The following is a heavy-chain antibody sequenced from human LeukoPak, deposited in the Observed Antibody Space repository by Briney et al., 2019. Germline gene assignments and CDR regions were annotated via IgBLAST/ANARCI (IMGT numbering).Heavy chain of an antibody. CDR3: AREAGGQQLVYAFDI. V-gene: IGHV4-59*01. CDR1: GGSISSYY. Sequence: SETLSLTCTVSGGSISSYYWSWIRRPPGKGLEWIGYIYYSGSTNYNPSLKSRVTISVDTSKNQFSLKLSSVTAADTAVYYCAREAGGQQLVYAFDIWGQGTMVTVSS. D-gene: IGHD6-13*01. J-gene: IGHJ3*02. CDR2: IYYSGST.